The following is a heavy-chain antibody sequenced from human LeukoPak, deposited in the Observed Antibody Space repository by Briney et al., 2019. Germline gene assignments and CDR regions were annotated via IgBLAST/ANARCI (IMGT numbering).Heavy chain of an antibody. CDR1: GYTLTELS. CDR3: ATPRAGVRGGHYYYMDV. V-gene: IGHV1-24*01. D-gene: IGHD3-16*01. J-gene: IGHJ6*03. CDR2: FDPEDGET. Sequence: ASVKVSCKVSGYTLTELSMHWVRQAPGKGLEWMGGFDPEDGETIYAQKFQGRVTMTEDTSTDTAYMELSSLRSEDTAVYYCATPRAGVRGGHYYYMDVWGKGTTVTVSS.